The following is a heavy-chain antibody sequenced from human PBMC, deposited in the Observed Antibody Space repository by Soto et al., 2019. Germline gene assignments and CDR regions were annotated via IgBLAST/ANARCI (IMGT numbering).Heavy chain of an antibody. CDR3: ATGGAVAGTGTTFDY. Sequence: VASVKVSCKVSGYTLTELSMHWVRQAPGKGLEWMGGFDPEDGETIYAQKFQGRVTMTEDTSTDTAYMELSSLRSEDTAVYYCATGGAVAGTGTTFDYWGQGTLVTVSS. CDR2: FDPEDGET. J-gene: IGHJ4*02. D-gene: IGHD6-19*01. V-gene: IGHV1-24*01. CDR1: GYTLTELS.